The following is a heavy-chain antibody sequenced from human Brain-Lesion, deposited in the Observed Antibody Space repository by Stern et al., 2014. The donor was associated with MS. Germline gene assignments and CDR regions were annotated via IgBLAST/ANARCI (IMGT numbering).Heavy chain of an antibody. J-gene: IGHJ4*02. D-gene: IGHD1-14*01. Sequence: EVQLVQSGGGLVQPGGSLRLSCAASGFIFTNYWMSWVRQAPGKGLEGVATIRDGGSKTYYVDSVKGRFTISRDNTKNSLYLQMNSLRAEDTAVYYCGSVSELWGQGTLVTVSS. V-gene: IGHV3-7*01. CDR1: GFIFTNYW. CDR3: GSVSEL. CDR2: IRDGGSKT.